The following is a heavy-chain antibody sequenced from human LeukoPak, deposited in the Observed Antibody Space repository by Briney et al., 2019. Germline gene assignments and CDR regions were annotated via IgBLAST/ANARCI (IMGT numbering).Heavy chain of an antibody. CDR3: AKASIYGYYFDY. CDR2: ISWNSGSI. CDR1: GFTFDGYA. Sequence: GGSLRLSCAASGFTFDGYAMHWVRQAPGKGLEWVSGISWNSGSIGYADSVKGRFTISRDNAKNSLYLQMNSLRAEDMALYYCAKASIYGYYFDYWGQGTLVTVSS. J-gene: IGHJ4*02. D-gene: IGHD3-10*01. V-gene: IGHV3-9*03.